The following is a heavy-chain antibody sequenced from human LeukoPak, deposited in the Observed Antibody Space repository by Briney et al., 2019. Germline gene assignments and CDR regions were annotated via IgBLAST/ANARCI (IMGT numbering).Heavy chain of an antibody. V-gene: IGHV4-38-2*02. D-gene: IGHD3-22*01. Sequence: SETLSLTCTVSGYSISSGYYWGWIRQPPGKGLEWIGSLYHSGSTYYSPSLSSRVTISVDTSKNQFSLKLSSVTAADTAVYYCARERSGYSLFDYWGQGTLVTVSS. J-gene: IGHJ4*02. CDR3: ARERSGYSLFDY. CDR2: LYHSGST. CDR1: GYSISSGYY.